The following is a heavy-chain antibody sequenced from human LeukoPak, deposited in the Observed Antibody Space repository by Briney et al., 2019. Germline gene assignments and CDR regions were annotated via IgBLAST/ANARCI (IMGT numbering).Heavy chain of an antibody. CDR2: IWYDGSNK. V-gene: IGHV3-33*01. J-gene: IGHJ4*02. D-gene: IGHD3-22*01. CDR3: ARGTRYDSSGYYSQDLDY. CDR1: GFTFRTYG. Sequence: GGPLRLSCAASGFTFRTYGMHWVRQAPGKGLEWAAVIWYDGSNKYYADSVKGRFTISRDNSKNTLYLQMNSLRAEDTAVYYCARGTRYDSSGYYSQDLDYWGQGTLVTVSS.